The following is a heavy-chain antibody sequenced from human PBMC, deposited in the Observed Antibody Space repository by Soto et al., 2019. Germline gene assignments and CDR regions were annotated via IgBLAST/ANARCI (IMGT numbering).Heavy chain of an antibody. D-gene: IGHD4-17*01. Sequence: SETLSLTCTVSGGSISSYYWSWIRQPPGKGLEWIGYIYYSGSTNYNPSLKSRVTISVDTSKNQFSLKLSSVTAADTAVYYCARVGTTLPSAWFDPWGQGTLVTVSS. J-gene: IGHJ5*02. CDR3: ARVGTTLPSAWFDP. V-gene: IGHV4-59*01. CDR1: GGSISSYY. CDR2: IYYSGST.